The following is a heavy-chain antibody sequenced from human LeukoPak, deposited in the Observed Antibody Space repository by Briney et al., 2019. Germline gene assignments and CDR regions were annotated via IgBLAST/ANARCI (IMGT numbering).Heavy chain of an antibody. D-gene: IGHD6-19*01. CDR1: GFTFTSYS. CDR3: AKSMTLQWRGFFDL. V-gene: IGHV3-23*01. J-gene: IGHJ2*01. Sequence: GGSLRLSCAASGFTFTSYSMSWVRQAPGKGLEWVSGTSDRGDYTYYADSVRGRFTISRDNSKNTLYLQKNSLRADDTAIYYCAKSMTLQWRGFFDLWGRGTHVTVSS. CDR2: TSDRGDYT.